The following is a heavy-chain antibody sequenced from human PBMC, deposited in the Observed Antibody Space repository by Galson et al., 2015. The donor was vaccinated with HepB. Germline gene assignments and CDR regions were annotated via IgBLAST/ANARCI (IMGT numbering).Heavy chain of an antibody. CDR3: ARMRRDLLVRDL. J-gene: IGHJ5*02. Sequence: SVKVSCKASGGTFSTSAINWVRQAPGQGLEWMGGIIPLFGTGNYAQRFQDRVTITADKSTSTIYMELSSLRSEDTAVYYCARMRRDLLVRDLWGQGTLVTVSS. CDR1: GGTFSTSA. V-gene: IGHV1-69*06. CDR2: IIPLFGTG. D-gene: IGHD3-10*01.